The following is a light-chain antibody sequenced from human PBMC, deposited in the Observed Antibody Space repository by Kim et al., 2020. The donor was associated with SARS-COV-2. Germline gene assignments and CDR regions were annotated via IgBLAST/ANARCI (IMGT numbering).Light chain of an antibody. J-gene: IGLJ1*01. CDR1: SSNMGSNY. Sequence: QSVLTQPPSASGTPGQRVTISCSGSSSNMGSNYVYWYQHLPGTAPKLLIHSNNQRPSGVPDRFSGSKSGTSASLAISGLRSEDEADYYCAAWDDSLSANDFGTGTKVTVL. CDR2: SNN. CDR3: AAWDDSLSAND. V-gene: IGLV1-47*01.